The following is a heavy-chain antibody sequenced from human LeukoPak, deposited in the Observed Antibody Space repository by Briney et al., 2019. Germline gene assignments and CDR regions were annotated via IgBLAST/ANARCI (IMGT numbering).Heavy chain of an antibody. Sequence: SETLSLSCSVSGGSISTYFWNWIRQPPGKALEWIGYIFYSGRTNYNPSLKSRVTISVDTSKNQFSLMLSSVTAADTAVYYCARDIYNYGMDVWGQGTTVTVSS. CDR3: ARDIYNYGMDV. D-gene: IGHD2-2*02. J-gene: IGHJ6*02. V-gene: IGHV4-59*01. CDR1: GGSISTYF. CDR2: IFYSGRT.